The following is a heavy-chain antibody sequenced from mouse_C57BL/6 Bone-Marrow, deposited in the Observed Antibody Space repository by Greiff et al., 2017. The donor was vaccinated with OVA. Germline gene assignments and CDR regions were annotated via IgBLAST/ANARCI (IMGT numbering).Heavy chain of an antibody. CDR2: SRNKANDYTT. CDR1: GFTFSDFY. Sequence: EVQGVESGGGLVQSGRSLRLSCATSGFTFSDFYMEWVRQAPGKGLEWIAASRNKANDYTTEYSASVKGRFIVSRDTSQSILYLQMNALRAEDTAIYYCARDAGTGTVYAMDYWGQGTSVTVSS. J-gene: IGHJ4*01. V-gene: IGHV7-1*01. CDR3: ARDAGTGTVYAMDY. D-gene: IGHD4-1*01.